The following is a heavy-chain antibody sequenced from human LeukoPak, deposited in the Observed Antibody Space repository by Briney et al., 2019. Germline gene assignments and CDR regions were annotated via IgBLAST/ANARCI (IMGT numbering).Heavy chain of an antibody. J-gene: IGHJ4*02. D-gene: IGHD3-22*01. V-gene: IGHV1-2*02. CDR2: INPNSGGT. CDR3: ARDSSGYYY. CDR1: GGTFSSYA. Sequence: ASVKVSCKASGGTFSSYAISWVRQAPGQGLEWMGWINPNSGGTNYAQKFQGRVTMTRDTSISTAYMELSRLRSDDTAVYYCARDSSGYYYWGQGTLVTVSS.